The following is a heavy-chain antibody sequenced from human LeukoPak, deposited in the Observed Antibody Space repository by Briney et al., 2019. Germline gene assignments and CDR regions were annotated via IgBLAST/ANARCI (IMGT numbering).Heavy chain of an antibody. D-gene: IGHD3-16*01. CDR1: GYIFTGHY. J-gene: IGHJ5*02. Sequence: GASVKVSCKASGYIFTGHYLHWVRQAPGQGLEWMGWTNPSSGDTKSIQKFQGRVTMTRDTSISTAYMELSNLRSDDAAVYFCARDTSEGDYAWWFDPWGQGTLVTVSS. V-gene: IGHV1-2*02. CDR2: TNPSSGDT. CDR3: ARDTSEGDYAWWFDP.